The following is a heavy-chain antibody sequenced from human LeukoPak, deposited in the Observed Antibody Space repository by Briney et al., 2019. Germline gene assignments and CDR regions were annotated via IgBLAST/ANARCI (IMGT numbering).Heavy chain of an antibody. CDR1: GFTFSRYW. D-gene: IGHD1-26*01. J-gene: IGHJ4*02. V-gene: IGHV3-74*01. Sequence: PGGSLRLSCAASGFTFSRYWMHWVRQAPRKGLVWVSRINGDRSTTSYADSVKGRFTISRDNAKNTLYLQINSLRVEDTAVYYCARSRSSGFDSWGQGTLVTASS. CDR3: ARSRSSGFDS. CDR2: INGDRSTT.